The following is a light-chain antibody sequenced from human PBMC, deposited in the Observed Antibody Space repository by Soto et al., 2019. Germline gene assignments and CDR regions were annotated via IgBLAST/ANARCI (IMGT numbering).Light chain of an antibody. CDR1: SGHSNYA. CDR2: VNSGGSH. V-gene: IGLV4-69*01. CDR3: QTWGTGSAFVV. Sequence: LVLTQSPSASASLGASVKLTCTLSSGHSNYAIAWHQQQPEKGPRYLMKVNSGGSHIKGDGIPDRFSGSSSGAERYLFISSLQSEDEADYYCQTWGTGSAFVVFGGGTQLTVL. J-gene: IGLJ7*01.